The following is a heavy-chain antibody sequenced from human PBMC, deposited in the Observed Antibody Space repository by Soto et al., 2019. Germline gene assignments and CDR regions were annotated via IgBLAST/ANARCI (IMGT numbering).Heavy chain of an antibody. CDR2: IKRAGIET. Sequence: EVQLVESGGGLVQPGGSLRLSCAASGFSFSTFWMTWLRQAPGKGLEWVANIKRAGIETQYADSVKGRFTLTRDNAKNSWYLQLNSPRPGDTAMDYCARDVGPTGEFYYDAFDVWGQGTLVTVSS. D-gene: IGHD2-21*01. CDR3: ARDVGPTGEFYYDAFDV. J-gene: IGHJ3*01. CDR1: GFSFSTFW. V-gene: IGHV3-7*05.